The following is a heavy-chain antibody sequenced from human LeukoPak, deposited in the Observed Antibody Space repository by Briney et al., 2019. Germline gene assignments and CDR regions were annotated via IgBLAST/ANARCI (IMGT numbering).Heavy chain of an antibody. V-gene: IGHV4-39*01. D-gene: IGHD2-21*02. Sequence: SETLSLTCTVSGGSISSSSYYWGWIRQPPGKGLEWIGSIHYSGSTYYNPSLKSRVTISVDTSKNQFSLKLSSVTAADTAVYYCARGDSYVQIDYWGPGNPGHRLL. J-gene: IGHJ4*02. CDR3: ARGDSYVQIDY. CDR2: IHYSGST. CDR1: GGSISSSSYY.